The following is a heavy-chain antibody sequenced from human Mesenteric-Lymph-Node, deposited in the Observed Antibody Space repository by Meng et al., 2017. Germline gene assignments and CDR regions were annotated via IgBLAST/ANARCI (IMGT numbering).Heavy chain of an antibody. CDR1: GYSFTSYW. Sequence: GESLKISCKGSGYSFTSYWIGWVRQMPGKGLEWMGIINPGDSDTRYSPSFQGQVTISADKSISTAYLQWSSLKASDTAMYYCARLVYDSSGYSLGGFDYWGQGTLVTVSS. CDR3: ARLVYDSSGYSLGGFDY. D-gene: IGHD3-22*01. J-gene: IGHJ4*02. CDR2: INPGDSDT. V-gene: IGHV5-51*01.